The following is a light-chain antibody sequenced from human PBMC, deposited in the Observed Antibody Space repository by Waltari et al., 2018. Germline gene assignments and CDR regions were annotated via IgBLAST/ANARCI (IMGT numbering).Light chain of an antibody. V-gene: IGLV7-43*01. J-gene: IGLJ3*02. CDR3: LLYYGGARV. CDR2: STT. Sequence: QTVVTQEPSLTVSPGGTVTLTCASSTGAVTSGNYPNWFQQKPGQAPRALIYSTTKKQSWTPNRFSGSLLGGKAALTLSGAQPEDEADYYCLLYYGGARVFGGGTKLTVL. CDR1: TGAVTSGNY.